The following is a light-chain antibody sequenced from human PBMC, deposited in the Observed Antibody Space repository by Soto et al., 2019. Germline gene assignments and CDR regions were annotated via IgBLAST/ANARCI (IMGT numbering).Light chain of an antibody. V-gene: IGKV1-5*03. J-gene: IGKJ1*01. Sequence: DIQLTQAPSSLSASVGDRVTITCRASQSVDTWLAWYQQKPGKAPNILISRASTFKSGVPSRFSGSGSGTEFILTINNLHPDDFATYYCQQYRHYSRTFGQGTKVEI. CDR2: RAS. CDR1: QSVDTW. CDR3: QQYRHYSRT.